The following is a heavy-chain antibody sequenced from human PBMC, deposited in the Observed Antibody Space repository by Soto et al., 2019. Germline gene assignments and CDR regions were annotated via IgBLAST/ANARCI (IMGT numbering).Heavy chain of an antibody. CDR2: IIPIFGTA. CDR3: ARGPSGGGGYGGDFDY. J-gene: IGHJ4*02. CDR1: GGTFSSYA. Sequence: QVQLVQSGAEVKKPGSSVKVSCKASGGTFSSYAISWVRQAPGQGLEWMGGIIPIFGTANYAQKFQGRVTITADESTSTAYMELSSLRSEDTAVYYCARGPSGGGGYGGDFDYWGQGTLVTVSS. D-gene: IGHD5-12*01. V-gene: IGHV1-69*01.